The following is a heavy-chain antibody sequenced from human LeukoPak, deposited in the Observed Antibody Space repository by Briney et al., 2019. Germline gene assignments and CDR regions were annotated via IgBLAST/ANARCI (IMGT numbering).Heavy chain of an antibody. V-gene: IGHV4-34*01. CDR1: GGSFSGYY. Sequence: PSETLSLTCAVYGGSFSGYYWSWIRQPPGKGLEWIGEINHSGSTNYNPSLKSRVIISVDTSKNQLSLKLSSVTAADTAVYYCAGVQLLSSWFDPWGQGTLVTVSS. J-gene: IGHJ5*02. D-gene: IGHD2-2*01. CDR2: INHSGST. CDR3: AGVQLLSSWFDP.